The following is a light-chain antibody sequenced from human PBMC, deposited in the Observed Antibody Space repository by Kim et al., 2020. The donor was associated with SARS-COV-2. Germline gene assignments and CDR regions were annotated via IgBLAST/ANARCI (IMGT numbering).Light chain of an antibody. J-gene: IGKJ3*01. Sequence: EILLTQSPGTLSLSPGERATLSCRASQSVSSSYLAWYQQKPGQAPRLLIYSTSNRATGIPDRFSGSGSGTDFTLTISRLEPEDCAVYYCQQYGTSFTFGPGTKVDIK. CDR3: QQYGTSFT. V-gene: IGKV3-20*01. CDR2: STS. CDR1: QSVSSSY.